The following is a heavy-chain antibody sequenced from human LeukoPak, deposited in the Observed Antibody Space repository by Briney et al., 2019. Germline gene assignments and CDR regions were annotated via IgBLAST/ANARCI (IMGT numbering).Heavy chain of an antibody. CDR3: AREKTVLHYYYGMDV. V-gene: IGHV4-4*07. CDR2: IYASGSVSSSGST. D-gene: IGHD4-17*01. Sequence: SETLSLTCNVSGGSFSPYYWSWVRQPAGKGLEWIGRIYASGSVSSSGSTNYNPSLKSRVTMSVDTSKKQFSLRLNSVTAADTAVYYCAREKTVLHYYYGMDVWGQGTAVTVSS. J-gene: IGHJ6*02. CDR1: GGSFSPYY.